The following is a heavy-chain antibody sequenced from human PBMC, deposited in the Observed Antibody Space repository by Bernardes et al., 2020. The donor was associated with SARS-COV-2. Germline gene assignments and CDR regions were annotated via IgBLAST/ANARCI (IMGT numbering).Heavy chain of an antibody. CDR1: GFTFSSYE. V-gene: IGHV3-48*03. CDR3: ARDVPNYDFWSGYLLPPMTPDVSGRSGSGGMDV. CDR2: ISSSGSTI. J-gene: IGHJ6*02. D-gene: IGHD3-3*01. Sequence: GGSLRLSCAASGFTFSSYEMNWVRQAPGKGLEWVSYISSSGSTIYYADSVKGRFTISRDNAKNSLYLQMNSLRAEDTAVYYCARDVPNYDFWSGYLLPPMTPDVSGRSGSGGMDVWGQGTTVTVSS.